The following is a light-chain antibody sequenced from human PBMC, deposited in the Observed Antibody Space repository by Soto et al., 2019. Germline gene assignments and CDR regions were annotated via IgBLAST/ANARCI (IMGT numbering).Light chain of an antibody. CDR1: QRVSTN. CDR3: QQYPKWPPHT. V-gene: IGKV3-15*01. CDR2: DAS. J-gene: IGKJ4*01. Sequence: EILMTQSPASLSVSPGENATLSCRASQRVSTNLVLYQQKLGQSPRLLIYDASTRPTGIPARFGAMGSGAQFTLTIPPLHSEDSAVYCCQQYPKWPPHTFGGGT.